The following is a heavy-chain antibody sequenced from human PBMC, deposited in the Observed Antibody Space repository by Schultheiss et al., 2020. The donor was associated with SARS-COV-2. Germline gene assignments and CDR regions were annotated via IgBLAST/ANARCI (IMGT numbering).Heavy chain of an antibody. CDR1: GFTFDDYA. CDR2: ISWDGDKK. V-gene: IGHV3-43D*03. D-gene: IGHD6-13*01. J-gene: IGHJ4*02. Sequence: GGSLRLSCAASGFTFDDYAMHWVRQAPGKGLEWVSLISWDGDKKFYADSVKGRFTISRDNNKNFLYLQMNSLRAEDTAVYYCAREVQMYSSLDYWGQGTLVTVSS. CDR3: AREVQMYSSLDY.